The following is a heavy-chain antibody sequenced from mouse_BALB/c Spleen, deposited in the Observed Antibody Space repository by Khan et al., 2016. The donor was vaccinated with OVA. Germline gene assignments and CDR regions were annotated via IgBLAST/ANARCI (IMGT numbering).Heavy chain of an antibody. Sequence: VQLQQSGPELVKPGASVKMSCKASGYTFTNYVLHWVKQKPGQGLEWIGYITPYNGGTKYSEKFKGKATLASDKSSITAYMELSSLTSEDSAVYYCARGNWQSYYFDYWGQGTTLTLSS. V-gene: IGHV1S136*01. CDR1: GYTFTNYV. J-gene: IGHJ2*01. CDR2: ITPYNGGT. D-gene: IGHD4-1*01. CDR3: ARGNWQSYYFDY.